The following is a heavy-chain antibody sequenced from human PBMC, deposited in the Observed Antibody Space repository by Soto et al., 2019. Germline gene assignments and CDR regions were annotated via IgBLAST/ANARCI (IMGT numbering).Heavy chain of an antibody. D-gene: IGHD3-3*01. J-gene: IGHJ5*02. CDR3: ARDRYDFWSGYSNWFDP. Sequence: QVQLVQSGAEVKKPGASVKVSCKASGYTFTGYYMHWVRQAPGQGLEWMGWINPNSGGTNYAQKFQGWGTMSRDTSISTAYMELSRLRSDDTAVYYCARDRYDFWSGYSNWFDPWGQGTLVTVSS. V-gene: IGHV1-2*04. CDR1: GYTFTGYY. CDR2: INPNSGGT.